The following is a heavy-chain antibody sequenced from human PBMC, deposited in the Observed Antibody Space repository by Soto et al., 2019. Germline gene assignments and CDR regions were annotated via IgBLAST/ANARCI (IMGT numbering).Heavy chain of an antibody. CDR3: ARHSAGLDV. CDR1: GGSISSYY. J-gene: IGHJ6*04. CDR2: IHYSGST. V-gene: IGHV4-59*08. D-gene: IGHD6-19*01. Sequence: SETLSLTCTVSGGSISSYYWSWIRQPPGKGLEWIGYIHYSGSTHYNRSLNSRVTISLDTSKNQFSLKLTSVTAADSAVYYCARHSAGLDVWGKGTSLTVSS.